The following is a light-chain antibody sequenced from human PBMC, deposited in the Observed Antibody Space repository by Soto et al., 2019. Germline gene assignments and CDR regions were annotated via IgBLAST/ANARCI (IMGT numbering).Light chain of an antibody. CDR3: QRSYSGLYT. J-gene: IGKJ2*01. Sequence: DIQMTQSPSSLSASVGDRVTITCRASQTISRFLSWYQKKPGKAPMLLIYAASTLQPGVPSRFSGSGSGTDFTLTIRSLQPEDFETYYCQRSYSGLYTFGQGTQLEIK. CDR2: AAS. V-gene: IGKV1-39*01. CDR1: QTISRF.